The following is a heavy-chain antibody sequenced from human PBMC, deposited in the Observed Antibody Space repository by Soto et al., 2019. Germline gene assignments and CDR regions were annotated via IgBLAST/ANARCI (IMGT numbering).Heavy chain of an antibody. CDR1: GGTFSSSA. J-gene: IGHJ6*02. CDR2: IIPVFGTA. CDR3: ARERPERGKDV. Sequence: QVQLVQSGAEVKKPGSSVKVSCKASGGTFSSSAISWVRQAPGQGREWMGAIIPVFGTAHYAQKFQGRVTIPADKPTSTAYMELSRLRSEDTAVYYWARERPERGKDVWGQGTTVTVSS. D-gene: IGHD6-25*01. V-gene: IGHV1-69*06.